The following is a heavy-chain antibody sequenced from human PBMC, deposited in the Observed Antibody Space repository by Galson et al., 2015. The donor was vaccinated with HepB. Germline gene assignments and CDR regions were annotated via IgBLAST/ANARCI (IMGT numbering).Heavy chain of an antibody. CDR2: IGTAGDP. D-gene: IGHD4-23*01. J-gene: IGHJ4*02. CDR1: GFTFSSYD. V-gene: IGHV3-13*05. Sequence: SLRLSCAASGFTFSSYDMHWVRQATGKGLEWVSAIGTAGDPYYPGSVKGRFTISRENAKNSLYLQMNSLRAGDTAVYYCARGGGNSELNHYYFDYWGQGTLVTVSS. CDR3: ARGGGNSELNHYYFDY.